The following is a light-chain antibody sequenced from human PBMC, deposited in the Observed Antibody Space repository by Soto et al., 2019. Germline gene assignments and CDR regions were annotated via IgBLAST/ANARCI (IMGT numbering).Light chain of an antibody. J-gene: IGLJ2*01. CDR2: EVR. CDR3: SSYAGSNNHVV. V-gene: IGLV2-14*01. Sequence: QSALTQPASVSGSPGQSITISCTGTASDVGAYNYVSWYQHHPGKAPKLMIYEVRNRPSGVSNRFSGSKSVNTASLTVSGLQAEDEADYYCSSYAGSNNHVVFGGGTKVTVL. CDR1: ASDVGAYNY.